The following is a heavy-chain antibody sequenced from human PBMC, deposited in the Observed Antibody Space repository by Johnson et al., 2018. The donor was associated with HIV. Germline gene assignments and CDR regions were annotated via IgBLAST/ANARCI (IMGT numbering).Heavy chain of an antibody. V-gene: IGHV3-73*01. J-gene: IGHJ3*02. Sequence: VQLVESGGGVVRPGGSLRLSCAASGFTFSGSAMHWVRQASGKGLEWVGRIRSKANSYATAYAASVKGRFTISRDDSKNTAYLQMNSLKTEDTAVYYCTRPLDYYDSSGYLDAFDIWGQGTMVTVSS. CDR1: GFTFSGSA. CDR3: TRPLDYYDSSGYLDAFDI. CDR2: IRSKANSYAT. D-gene: IGHD3-22*01.